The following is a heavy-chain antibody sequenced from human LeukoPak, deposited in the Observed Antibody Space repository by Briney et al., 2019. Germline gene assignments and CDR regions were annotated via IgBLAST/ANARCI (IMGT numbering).Heavy chain of an antibody. Sequence: SETLSLTCAVYGGSFSGYYWSWIRQPPGKGLEWIGEINHSGSTNYNPSLKSRVTISVDTSKNQFSLKLSSVTAADTAVYYCARGSRWLQFGRSLRRDAFDIWGQGTMVTVSS. CDR3: ARGSRWLQFGRSLRRDAFDI. D-gene: IGHD5-24*01. J-gene: IGHJ3*02. CDR2: INHSGST. CDR1: GGSFSGYY. V-gene: IGHV4-34*01.